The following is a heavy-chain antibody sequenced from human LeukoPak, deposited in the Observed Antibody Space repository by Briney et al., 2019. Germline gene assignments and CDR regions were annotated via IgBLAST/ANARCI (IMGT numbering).Heavy chain of an antibody. CDR2: ISYDGSNK. Sequence: GGSLRLSCAASGFTFSSYAMHWVRQAPGKGLEWVAVISYDGSNKYYADSVKGRFTISRDNSKNTLYLQMNSLRAEDTAVYYCARGSETGDQGGYFDYWGQGTLVTVSS. J-gene: IGHJ4*02. CDR1: GFTFSSYA. D-gene: IGHD7-27*01. CDR3: ARGSETGDQGGYFDY. V-gene: IGHV3-30-3*01.